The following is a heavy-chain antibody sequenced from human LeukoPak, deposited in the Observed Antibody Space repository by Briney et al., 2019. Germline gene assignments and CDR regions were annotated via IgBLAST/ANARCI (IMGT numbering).Heavy chain of an antibody. CDR3: TRENRPFSPFAF. J-gene: IGHJ4*02. CDR2: IAHDGTR. CDR1: GGSIDSTNY. V-gene: IGHV4-4*02. Sequence: SETLSLTCGVSGGSIDSTNYWSWVRQAPGKGLEWIGEIAHDGTRNYNPSLRSRVAMSFDRANNYFSLSLTAVTAADTALYYCTRENRPFSPFAFWGQGVMATLSS. D-gene: IGHD3-3*01.